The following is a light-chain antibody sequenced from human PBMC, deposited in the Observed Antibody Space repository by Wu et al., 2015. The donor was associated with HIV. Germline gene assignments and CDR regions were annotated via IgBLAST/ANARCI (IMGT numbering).Light chain of an antibody. CDR2: AAS. J-gene: IGKJ2*01. CDR3: QHYSSSPTMYT. CDR1: QSVSSNY. V-gene: IGKV3-20*01. Sequence: EVVLTQSPATLSLSPGERATLSCRASQSVSSNYLAWYQKKSGQAPRLLIYAASSRATGIPDRFSGSESGTDFTLTISRLEPEDFAVYYCQHYSSSPTMYTFGQGTKLEIK.